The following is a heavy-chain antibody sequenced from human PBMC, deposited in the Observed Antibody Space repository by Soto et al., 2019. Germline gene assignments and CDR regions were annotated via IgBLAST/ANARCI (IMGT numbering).Heavy chain of an antibody. CDR1: GFTFTRYS. CDR3: ASYSWEGQHLVF. J-gene: IGHJ4*02. D-gene: IGHD6-13*01. CDR2: ISSSSSYI. V-gene: IGHV3-21*01. Sequence: GGSLRLSCAASGFTFTRYSMNWVRQAPGKGLEWVSSISSSSSYIYYADSVKGRFTISRDNAKNSLYLQINSLRAEDTAVYYCASYSWEGQHLVFWGQGTLVTVSS.